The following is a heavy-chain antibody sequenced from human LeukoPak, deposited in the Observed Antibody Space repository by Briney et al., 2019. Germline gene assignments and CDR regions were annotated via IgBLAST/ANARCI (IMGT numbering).Heavy chain of an antibody. CDR1: GFTFSRYA. Sequence: PGGSLRLSCAASGFTFSRYAMSWVRQAPGKGLEWVSAISGSGGSTYYADSVKGRFTISRDNSKNTLYLQMNSLRAEDTAVYYCAKDLVGQQLVPGFDYWGQGTLVTVSS. CDR2: ISGSGGST. D-gene: IGHD6-13*01. CDR3: AKDLVGQQLVPGFDY. J-gene: IGHJ4*02. V-gene: IGHV3-23*01.